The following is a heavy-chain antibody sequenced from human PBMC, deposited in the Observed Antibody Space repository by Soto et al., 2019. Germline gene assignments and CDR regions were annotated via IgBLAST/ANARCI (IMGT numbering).Heavy chain of an antibody. D-gene: IGHD3-9*01. CDR1: GYTFTSYY. CDR2: INPSGGST. Sequence: GASVKVSCKASGYTFTSYYMHWVRQAPGQGLEWMGIINPSGGSTSYAQKFQGRVTMTRDTSTSTVYMELSSLRSEDTAVYYCARFCLPFECFFNIGAQGKMVTVS. CDR3: ARFCLPFECFFNI. J-gene: IGHJ3*02. V-gene: IGHV1-46*01.